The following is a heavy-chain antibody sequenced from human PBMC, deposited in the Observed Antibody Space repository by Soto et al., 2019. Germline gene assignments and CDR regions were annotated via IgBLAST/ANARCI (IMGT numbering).Heavy chain of an antibody. V-gene: IGHV3-15*01. Sequence: GGSLRLSCAASGFTFSNAWMSWVRQAPGKGLEWVGRIKSKTDGGTTDYAAPVKGRFTISRDDSKNTLYLQMNSLKTEDTAVYYCTTDQSQDYSNYEIDYWGQGTLVTVSS. D-gene: IGHD4-4*01. CDR1: GFTFSNAW. J-gene: IGHJ4*02. CDR2: IKSKTDGGTT. CDR3: TTDQSQDYSNYEIDY.